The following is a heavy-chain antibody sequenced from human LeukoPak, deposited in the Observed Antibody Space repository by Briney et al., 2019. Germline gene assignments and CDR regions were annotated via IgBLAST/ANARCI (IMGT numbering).Heavy chain of an antibody. CDR3: ARIEAAGHFDY. CDR1: GGSISSGGYS. D-gene: IGHD6-13*01. CDR2: IYYSGST. V-gene: IGHV4-30-4*07. J-gene: IGHJ4*02. Sequence: SETLSLTCAVSGGSISSGGYSWSWIRQPPGKGLEWIGYIYYSGSTYYNPSLKSRVTISVDTSKNQFSLKLSSVTAADTAVYYCARIEAAGHFDYWGQGTLVTVSS.